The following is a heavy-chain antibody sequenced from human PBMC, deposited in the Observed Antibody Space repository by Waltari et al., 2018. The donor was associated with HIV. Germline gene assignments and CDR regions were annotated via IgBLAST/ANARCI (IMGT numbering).Heavy chain of an antibody. V-gene: IGHV3-7*01. J-gene: IGHJ4*02. D-gene: IGHD3-10*01. CDR2: IKFDGDEK. Sequence: EVRLVESGGGLVQPGGSLRLSWLASGFTFDTYWMSWVRLAPGKGLEWVANIKFDGDEKNYVDSVKGRFTISRDDGKNSLYLQMNSLRAEDTAVYYCTRLNYHFDFWGRGTLVAVSS. CDR3: TRLNYHFDF. CDR1: GFTFDTYW.